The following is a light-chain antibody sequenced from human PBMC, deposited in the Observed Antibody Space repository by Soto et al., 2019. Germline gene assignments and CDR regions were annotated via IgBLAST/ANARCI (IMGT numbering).Light chain of an antibody. Sequence: DIQMTQSPSSLSASVGDSVTITCQASQGITRSLNWFQQTPGRAPKLLISDASNLQTGVPSRFNGGGSGTDFSLTISSLQPEDIGTYYCQQYDNLPYTFGQGTKLEIK. J-gene: IGKJ2*01. CDR1: QGITRS. CDR2: DAS. V-gene: IGKV1-33*01. CDR3: QQYDNLPYT.